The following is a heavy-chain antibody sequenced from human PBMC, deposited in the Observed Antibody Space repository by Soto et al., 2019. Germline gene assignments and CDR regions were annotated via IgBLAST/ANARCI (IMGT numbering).Heavy chain of an antibody. CDR1: GFTFSGYS. CDR2: ISSSSTI. CDR3: ARGDSSGWTGFDY. J-gene: IGHJ4*02. D-gene: IGHD6-19*01. Sequence: PGGSLRLSCAASGFTFSGYSMNWVLQAPGKGLEWVSYISSSSTIYYADSVKGRFTISRDNAKNSLYLEINSLRDEDTAVYYCARGDSSGWTGFDYWGQGTLVTVSS. V-gene: IGHV3-48*02.